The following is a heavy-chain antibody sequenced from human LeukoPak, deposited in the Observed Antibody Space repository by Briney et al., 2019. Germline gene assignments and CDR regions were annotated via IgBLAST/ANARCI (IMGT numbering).Heavy chain of an antibody. V-gene: IGHV1-58*02. J-gene: IGHJ6*03. CDR1: GFTFTSSA. Sequence: SVKVSCKASGFTFTSSAMQWVRQARGQRLEWIGWIVVGSGNTNYAQKFQERVTITRDMSTSTAYMELSSLRSEDTAVYYWAADAQWLDKGGYYYYYMDVWGKGTTVTVSS. CDR2: IVVGSGNT. D-gene: IGHD6-19*01. CDR3: AADAQWLDKGGYYYYYMDV.